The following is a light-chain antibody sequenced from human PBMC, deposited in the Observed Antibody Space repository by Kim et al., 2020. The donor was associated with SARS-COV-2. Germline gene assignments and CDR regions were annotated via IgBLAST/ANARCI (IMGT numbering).Light chain of an antibody. Sequence: PGQTTSITRPGYKLGDNYVSWHQQRPAQPPVVVIYRGNQRPSGIPERFSGSNSGNTATLTISGTQAMDEADYYCQAWDSSTHNYVFGTGTKVTVL. CDR3: QAWDSSTHNYV. J-gene: IGLJ1*01. V-gene: IGLV3-1*01. CDR2: RGN. CDR1: KLGDNY.